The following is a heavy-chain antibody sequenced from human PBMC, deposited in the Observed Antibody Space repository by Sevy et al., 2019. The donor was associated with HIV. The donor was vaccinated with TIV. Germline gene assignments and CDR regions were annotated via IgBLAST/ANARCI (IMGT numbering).Heavy chain of an antibody. CDR1: GFNISSNY. CDR3: ARGEQWLSFNY. Sequence: GGSLRLSCAASGFNISSNYLSWVRQAPGKGLEWVSAIHGNNSTYYADFVKGRFTISRDNAKNTLYLQMTSLRVEDTAIYFCARGEQWLSFNYWGQGTLVTVSS. CDR2: IHGNNST. D-gene: IGHD6-19*01. V-gene: IGHV3-53*01. J-gene: IGHJ4*02.